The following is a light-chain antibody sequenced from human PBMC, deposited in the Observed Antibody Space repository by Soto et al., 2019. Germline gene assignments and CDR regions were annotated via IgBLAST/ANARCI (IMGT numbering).Light chain of an antibody. J-gene: IGKJ5*01. Sequence: TQLTQSPSSLSASVGDRVTITCRASQGINTFLAWYQQKPGKAPKVLIYAASNLQSGVPSRFSGSGSGTDFTLTISSLQPEDFATYYCQQSYSTPITFGQGTRLEIK. CDR1: QGINTF. CDR3: QQSYSTPIT. CDR2: AAS. V-gene: IGKV1-39*01.